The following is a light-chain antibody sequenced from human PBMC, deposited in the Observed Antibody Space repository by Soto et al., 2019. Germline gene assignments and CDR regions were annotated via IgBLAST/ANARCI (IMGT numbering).Light chain of an antibody. CDR3: NSYTTSTTSYV. J-gene: IGLJ1*01. V-gene: IGLV2-14*03. CDR1: SSDVGAYNY. Sequence: QSALTQPASVSGSPGQSITISCTGTSSDVGAYNYVSWYQQHPGKAPKLMIYDVSDRPSGVSNRFSSSKSGNTASLTISGLQAEDEADYYCNSYTTSTTSYVFGTGTKLTVL. CDR2: DVS.